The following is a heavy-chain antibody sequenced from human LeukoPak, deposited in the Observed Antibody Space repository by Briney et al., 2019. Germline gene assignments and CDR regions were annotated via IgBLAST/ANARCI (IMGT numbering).Heavy chain of an antibody. CDR1: GGSFSGYY. CDR3: ARVHYDFWSGPIYYYYYGMDV. Sequence: SETLSLTCAVYGGSFSGYYWSWIRQPPGKGLEWIGEINHSGSTNYNPSLKSRVTISVDTSKNQFSLKLSSVTAADTAVYYCARVHYDFWSGPIYYYYYGMDVWGQGTTVTVSS. J-gene: IGHJ6*02. V-gene: IGHV4-34*01. D-gene: IGHD3-3*01. CDR2: INHSGST.